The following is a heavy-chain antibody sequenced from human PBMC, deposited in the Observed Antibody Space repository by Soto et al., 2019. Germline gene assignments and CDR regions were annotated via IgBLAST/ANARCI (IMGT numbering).Heavy chain of an antibody. CDR1: VVSIITYY. Sequence: PSETLSLTCTFSVVSIITYYWTWILQPAVNGLEWIGYVYYNGATNYNPSLMGRAAISVDTSTNQFSLRLSSVTAADTAVYYCARAHSIVAILGRYYFDTWGQGTVVTVSS. V-gene: IGHV4-59*01. J-gene: IGHJ5*02. CDR2: VYYNGAT. CDR3: ARAHSIVAILGRYYFDT. D-gene: IGHD1-26*01.